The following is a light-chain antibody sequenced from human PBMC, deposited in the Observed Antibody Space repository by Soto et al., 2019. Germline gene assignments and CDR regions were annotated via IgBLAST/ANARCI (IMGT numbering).Light chain of an antibody. Sequence: DIHMTQSPSTLSASVGDRFTITWRASQSISSWLAWYQQKPGKAPKLLIYDASNRATGVPARFSGSRSGTDFTLTISSLQSEDFAVYYCQKYNNRFITFGQGTRLEIK. V-gene: IGKV1-5*01. J-gene: IGKJ5*01. CDR1: QSISSW. CDR2: DAS. CDR3: QKYNNRFIT.